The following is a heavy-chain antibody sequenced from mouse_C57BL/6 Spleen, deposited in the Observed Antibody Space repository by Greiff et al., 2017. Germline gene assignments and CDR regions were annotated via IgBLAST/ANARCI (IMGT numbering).Heavy chain of an antibody. J-gene: IGHJ3*01. CDR3: ARGGDYDGFAY. Sequence: EVQLVESGPGLVKPSQSLSLTCSVTGYSITSGYYWNWIRQFPGNKLEWMGYISYDGSNNYNPSLKNRISITRDTSTNQFFLKLNSVTTEDTATYYCARGGDYDGFAYWGQGTLVTVSA. CDR1: GYSITSGYY. D-gene: IGHD2-4*01. CDR2: ISYDGSN. V-gene: IGHV3-6*01.